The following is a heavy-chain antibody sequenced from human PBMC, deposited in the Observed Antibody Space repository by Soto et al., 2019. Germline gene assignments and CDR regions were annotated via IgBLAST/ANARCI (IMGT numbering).Heavy chain of an antibody. V-gene: IGHV1-2*04. CDR3: ARDDTFSTGGYYYMDV. CDR1: GYTFTGYY. D-gene: IGHD2-2*01. Sequence: ASVKVSCKASGYTFTGYYMHWVRQAPGQGLEWMGWINPNSGGTNYAQKFQGWVTMTRDTSITTAYMELSRLRSDDTAVYYCARDDTFSTGGYYYMDVWGKGTTVTVSS. CDR2: INPNSGGT. J-gene: IGHJ6*03.